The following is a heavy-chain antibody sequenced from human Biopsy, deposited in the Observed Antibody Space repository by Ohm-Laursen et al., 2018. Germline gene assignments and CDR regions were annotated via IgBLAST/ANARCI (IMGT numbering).Heavy chain of an antibody. D-gene: IGHD3-9*01. J-gene: IGHJ5*02. Sequence: SLRLSCSAPGFAFSYYGLHWVRQAPGKGLQWVAVMWSDGINKNYADSVKGRFTVSRDNSNNVLYLQMSSLRDGDSAVYYCARDDDTTGHYMILNHWGRGTLVTVSS. V-gene: IGHV3-33*01. CDR1: GFAFSYYG. CDR3: ARDDDTTGHYMILNH. CDR2: MWSDGINK.